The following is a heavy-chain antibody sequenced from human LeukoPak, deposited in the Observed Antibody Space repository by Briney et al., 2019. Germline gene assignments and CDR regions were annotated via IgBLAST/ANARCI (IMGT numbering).Heavy chain of an antibody. J-gene: IGHJ4*02. CDR2: IYHSGST. CDR1: GYSISSGYY. D-gene: IGHD6-13*01. Sequence: KPSETLSLTCTVSGYSISSGYYWGWIRQLPGKGLEWIGSIYHSGSTYYNPSLKSRVTISVDTSKNQFSLKLSSVTAADTAVYYCASVSYSSSWYYFDYWGQGTLVTVSS. V-gene: IGHV4-38-2*02. CDR3: ASVSYSSSWYYFDY.